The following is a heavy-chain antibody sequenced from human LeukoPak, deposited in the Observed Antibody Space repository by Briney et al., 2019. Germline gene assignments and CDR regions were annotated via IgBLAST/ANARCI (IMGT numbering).Heavy chain of an antibody. CDR3: ARGGPRGYGSGPYYYYYMDV. CDR2: IYTSGST. J-gene: IGHJ6*03. CDR1: GNSISSGDNY. Sequence: SQTLSLTCTVSGNSISSGDNYWSWIRQPAGKGLEWIGRIYTSGSTNYNPSLKSRLTISGDTSKNQFSLKLSSVTAADTAVYYCARGGPRGYGSGPYYYYYMDVWGKGTTVTISS. D-gene: IGHD3-10*01. V-gene: IGHV4-61*02.